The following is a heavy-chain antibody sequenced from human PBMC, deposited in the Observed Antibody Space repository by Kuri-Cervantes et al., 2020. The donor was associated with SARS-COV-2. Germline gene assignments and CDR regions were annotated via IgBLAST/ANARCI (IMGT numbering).Heavy chain of an antibody. CDR3: AKDLRVVVTAEGLDY. V-gene: IGHV3-23*01. J-gene: IGHJ4*02. CDR2: ISGSGGST. CDR1: GFTVSSNY. D-gene: IGHD2-21*02. Sequence: GGSLRLSCAASGFTVSSNYMSWVRQAPGKGLEWVSAISGSGGSTYYADSVKGRFTISRDNSKNTLYLQMNSLRAEDTAVYYCAKDLRVVVTAEGLDYWGQGTLVTVSS.